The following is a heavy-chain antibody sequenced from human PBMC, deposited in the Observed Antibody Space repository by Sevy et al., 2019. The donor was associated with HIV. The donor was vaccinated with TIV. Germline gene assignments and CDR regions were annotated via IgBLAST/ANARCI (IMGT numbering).Heavy chain of an antibody. CDR1: GFTFSDYY. Sequence: GGSLRLSCAASGFTFSDYYMSWIRQAPGKGLEWVSYISSSGSTIYYADSVKGRFTISKDNAKNSMYLQMNSLRAEDTAVYYCATGILYYYDSNTHAGYYWGQGTLVTVSS. J-gene: IGHJ4*02. V-gene: IGHV3-11*01. CDR2: ISSSGSTI. D-gene: IGHD3-22*01. CDR3: ATGILYYYDSNTHAGYY.